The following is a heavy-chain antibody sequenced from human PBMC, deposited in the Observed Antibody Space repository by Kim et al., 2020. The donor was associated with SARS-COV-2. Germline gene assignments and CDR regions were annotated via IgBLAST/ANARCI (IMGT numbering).Heavy chain of an antibody. CDR3: AREGANWFDP. Sequence: GSANYNPSLKSRVTSFIDKSKHQVSLKLTSVTAADTAMYYCAREGANWFDPWGQGTLVTVSS. V-gene: IGHV4-4*02. J-gene: IGHJ5*02. CDR2: GSA.